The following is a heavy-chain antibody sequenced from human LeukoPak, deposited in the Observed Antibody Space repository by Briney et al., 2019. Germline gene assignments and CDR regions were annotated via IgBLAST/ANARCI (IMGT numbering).Heavy chain of an antibody. V-gene: IGHV4-59*01. CDR2: IYYSGST. CDR3: ARIDYATFDC. D-gene: IGHD3-16*01. CDR1: GGSINSYY. Sequence: SETLSLTCTVSGGSINSYYWSWIRQPPGRGLEWIGDIYYSGSTIYNPSLKSRVTISVDTSKNQFSLNLRSVTAADTAVYYCARIDYATFDCWGPGTLVTASA. J-gene: IGHJ4*02.